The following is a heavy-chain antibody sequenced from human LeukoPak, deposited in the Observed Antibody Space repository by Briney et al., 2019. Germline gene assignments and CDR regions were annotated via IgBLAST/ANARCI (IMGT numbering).Heavy chain of an antibody. D-gene: IGHD1-26*01. V-gene: IGHV3-48*04. J-gene: IGHJ4*02. CDR1: GFTLSSYS. CDR3: ARGSGSYQIFDY. CDR2: ITSSSTTI. Sequence: GGSLRLCCAASGFTLSSYSMNWVRQAPGKGLEWVSYITSSSTTIYYADSVKGRFTISRDNAKNSLFLQMNSLRAEDTAVYYCARGSGSYQIFDYWGQGTLVTVSS.